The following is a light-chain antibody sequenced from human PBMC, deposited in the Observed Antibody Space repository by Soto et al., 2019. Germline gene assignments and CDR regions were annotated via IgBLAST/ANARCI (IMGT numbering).Light chain of an antibody. CDR3: QQYGSSSPVT. J-gene: IGKJ3*01. Sequence: EIVLTQSPGTLSLSPGERATLSCRASQSVSSGYLAWYQQKPGQPPRVLIYDTSSRATGIPDRFSGSGSGTYFTLTISSLEPEDFAVYYCQQYGSSSPVTFGPGTKVDIK. CDR1: QSVSSGY. CDR2: DTS. V-gene: IGKV3-20*01.